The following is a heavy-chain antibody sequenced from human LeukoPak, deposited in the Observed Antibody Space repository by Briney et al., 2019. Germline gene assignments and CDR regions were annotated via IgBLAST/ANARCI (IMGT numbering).Heavy chain of an antibody. J-gene: IGHJ6*03. D-gene: IGHD2-2*01. CDR3: ARDPFCSSTSCYAGYYYYHYMDV. CDR1: GYSFTSHG. Sequence: ASVKVSCKASGYSFTSHGISWVRQAPGQGLEWMGWTSTYNGNTNYAQKLQGRVTMTTDTSTSTAYMELRSLRSDDTAVYYCARDPFCSSTSCYAGYYYYHYMDVWGKGTTVTVS. V-gene: IGHV1-18*01. CDR2: TSTYNGNT.